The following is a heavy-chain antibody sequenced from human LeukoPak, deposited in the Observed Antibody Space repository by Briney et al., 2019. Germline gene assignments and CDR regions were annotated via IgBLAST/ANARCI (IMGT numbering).Heavy chain of an antibody. CDR3: AKVVSLGWFDS. V-gene: IGHV3-23*01. Sequence: PGGSLRLSCAASGFTFSSYAVTWVRQAPGKGLEWVSGISSSGGSTYYADSVKGRFTISRDNSKNTLYVQMNSLRAEDTAVYYCAKVVSLGWFDSWGQGTLVTVSS. CDR2: ISSSGGST. CDR1: GFTFSSYA. J-gene: IGHJ5*01. D-gene: IGHD3-10*01.